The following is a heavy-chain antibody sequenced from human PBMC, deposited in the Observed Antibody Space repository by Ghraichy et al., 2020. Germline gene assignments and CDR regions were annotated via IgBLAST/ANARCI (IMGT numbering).Heavy chain of an antibody. Sequence: SQTLSLTCAVYGGSFSGYYWSWIRQPPGKGLEWIGEINHSGSTNYNPSLKSRVTISVDTSKNQFSLKLSSVTAADTAVYYCARGVTTIFGVVIIRGPYYYYYGMDVWGQGTTVTVSS. D-gene: IGHD3-3*01. CDR1: GGSFSGYY. CDR3: ARGVTTIFGVVIIRGPYYYYYGMDV. CDR2: INHSGST. V-gene: IGHV4-34*01. J-gene: IGHJ6*01.